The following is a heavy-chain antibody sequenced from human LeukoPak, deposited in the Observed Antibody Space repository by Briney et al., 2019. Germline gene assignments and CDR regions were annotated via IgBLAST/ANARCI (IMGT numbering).Heavy chain of an antibody. CDR1: GFTFRSYW. V-gene: IGHV3-23*01. D-gene: IGHD2-21*02. CDR2: ISGSAVGT. J-gene: IGHJ5*02. CDR3: AKQACGGDCYSTFDP. Sequence: PGGSLGLSCVGSGFTFRSYWMNWVRQAPGKGLEWVSAISGSAVGTHYADSVKGRFTISRDNSKNTLYLQMNSLRADDTAVYYCAKQACGGDCYSTFDPWGQGTLVTVSS.